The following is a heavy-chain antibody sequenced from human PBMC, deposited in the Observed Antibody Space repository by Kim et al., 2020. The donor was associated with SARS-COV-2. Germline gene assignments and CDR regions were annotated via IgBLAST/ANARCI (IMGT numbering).Heavy chain of an antibody. CDR1: GGSVSSGSYF. V-gene: IGHV4-61*01. Sequence: SETLSLTCTVSGGSVSSGSYFWSWIRQPPGKGLEWIGYIYYSGNTNYNPSLKSRVTMSVDTSKNQFSLKLRSVTAADTAVYYCARAPNDFLSGYPYYFDYGGQGTLVTVSS. J-gene: IGHJ4*02. CDR3: ARAPNDFLSGYPYYFDY. CDR2: IYYSGNT. D-gene: IGHD3-3*01.